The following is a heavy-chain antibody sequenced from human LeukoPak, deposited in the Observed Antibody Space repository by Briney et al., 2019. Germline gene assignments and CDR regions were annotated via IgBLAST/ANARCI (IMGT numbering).Heavy chain of an antibody. Sequence: GGSLRLSCAASGFTVSSNYMSWVRQAPGKGLEWVANIKQDGSEKYYVDSVKGRFTISRDNAKNSLYLQMNSLRAEDAAVYYCARDLYRIVVVPHYFDYWGQGTLVTVSS. CDR2: IKQDGSEK. J-gene: IGHJ4*02. CDR1: GFTVSSNY. V-gene: IGHV3-7*01. D-gene: IGHD3-22*01. CDR3: ARDLYRIVVVPHYFDY.